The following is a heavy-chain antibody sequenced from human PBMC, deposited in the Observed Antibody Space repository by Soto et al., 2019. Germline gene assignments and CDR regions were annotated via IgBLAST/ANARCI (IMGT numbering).Heavy chain of an antibody. CDR1: GFTFSSYA. Sequence: GGSLRLSCAASGFTFSSYAMHWVRQAPGKGLEWVAVISYDGSNKYYADSVKGRFTISRDNSKNTLYLQMNSLRAEDTAVYYCARVRRVGYYPFSRMDVWGHGTTVTVS. D-gene: IGHD3-22*01. V-gene: IGHV3-30-3*01. CDR2: ISYDGSNK. CDR3: ARVRRVGYYPFSRMDV. J-gene: IGHJ6*02.